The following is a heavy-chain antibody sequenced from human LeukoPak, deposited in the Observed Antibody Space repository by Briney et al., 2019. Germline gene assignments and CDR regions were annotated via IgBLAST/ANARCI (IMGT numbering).Heavy chain of an antibody. Sequence: SETLSLTCAVSGASISSSNWWSWARQPPGKGLEWVGEIYHAGTTNYNPSLQSRVTISVDPSRNQFSLKVTSVTAADTAVYYCLMIYCSNTACHYFDYWGQGTLVTVSS. V-gene: IGHV4-4*02. J-gene: IGHJ4*02. CDR1: GASISSSNW. CDR3: LMIYCSNTACHYFDY. CDR2: IYHAGTT. D-gene: IGHD2-2*01.